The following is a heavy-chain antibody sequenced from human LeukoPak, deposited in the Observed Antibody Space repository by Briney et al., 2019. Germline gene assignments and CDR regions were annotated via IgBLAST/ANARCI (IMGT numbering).Heavy chain of an antibody. CDR3: ARDRIEIRNWEAFDI. V-gene: IGHV4-30-4*01. CDR2: IYYTGST. J-gene: IGHJ3*02. CDR1: GGSISSGDYY. D-gene: IGHD5-24*01. Sequence: SQTLSLTCTVSGGSISSGDYYWSWIRQPPGKGLEWIGYIYYTGSTYYNPSLKSRVTISIDTSKNQFSLKLSSVTAADTAVYYCARDRIEIRNWEAFDIWGQGTMVTVSS.